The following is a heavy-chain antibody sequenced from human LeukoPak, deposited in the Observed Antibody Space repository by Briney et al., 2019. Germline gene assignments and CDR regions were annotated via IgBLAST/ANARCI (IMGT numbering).Heavy chain of an antibody. CDR3: ARGPYSSGWTDY. CDR1: GASISTYY. J-gene: IGHJ4*02. Sequence: SETLSLTCTVSGASISTYYCSCIRQPPGNGLEWIGYIYYSGSTKYNPSLNSRVTISVDTSKNQFSLKLRSMTAADTAVYYCARGPYSSGWTDYWGQGTLVTVSS. D-gene: IGHD6-19*01. CDR2: IYYSGST. V-gene: IGHV4-59*12.